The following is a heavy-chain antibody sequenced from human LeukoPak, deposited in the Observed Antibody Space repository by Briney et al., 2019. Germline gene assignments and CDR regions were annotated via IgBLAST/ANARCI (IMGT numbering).Heavy chain of an antibody. V-gene: IGHV3-30*18. J-gene: IGHJ4*02. CDR3: AKGRRGYSYGRFDY. Sequence: GGSLRLSCAASGFTFSSYGMHWVRQAPGKGLEWVAVISYDGSNKYYADSVKGRFTISRDNSKNTLYLQMNSLRAEDTAVHYCAKGRRGYSYGRFDYWGQGTLVTVSS. CDR1: GFTFSSYG. CDR2: ISYDGSNK. D-gene: IGHD5-18*01.